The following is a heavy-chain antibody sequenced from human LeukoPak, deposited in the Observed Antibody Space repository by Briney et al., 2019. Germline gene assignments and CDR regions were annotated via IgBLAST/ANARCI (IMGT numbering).Heavy chain of an antibody. CDR3: AKPGDSSSWSDWFDP. Sequence: TGGSLRLSCAASGFTFSSYAMSWVRQAPGKGLEWVSAISGSGGSTYYADSVKGRFTISRDNSKNTLYLQMNSLRAEDTAVYYCAKPGDSSSWSDWFDPWGQGTLVTVSS. D-gene: IGHD6-13*01. V-gene: IGHV3-23*01. CDR2: ISGSGGST. J-gene: IGHJ5*02. CDR1: GFTFSSYA.